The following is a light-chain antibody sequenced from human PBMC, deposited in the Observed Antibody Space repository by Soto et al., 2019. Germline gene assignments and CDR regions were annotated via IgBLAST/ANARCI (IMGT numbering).Light chain of an antibody. CDR2: GAS. CDR3: QLSGTSPPYI. CDR1: QSLDSTS. J-gene: IGKJ2*01. V-gene: IGKV3-20*01. Sequence: EVVLTQSPGTLSLSPGERATLSCRASQSLDSTSLAWYQQKPGQSPRLVIYGASRRATGIPDRFSGSGSGTDFISAIDRLEPEDFAVDYCQLSGTSPPYIFCAGTRLDI.